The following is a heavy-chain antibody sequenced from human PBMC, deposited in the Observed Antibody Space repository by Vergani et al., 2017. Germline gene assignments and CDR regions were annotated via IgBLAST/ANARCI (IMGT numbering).Heavy chain of an antibody. CDR2: IYSGGST. J-gene: IGHJ4*02. V-gene: IGHV3-66*01. Sequence: EVQLVESGGGLVQPGGSLRLSCAASGFTVSSNYMSWVRQAPGKGLEWVSVIYSGGSTYYADSVKGRFTISRDNSKNTLYLQMNSLRAEDTAVYYCAKDIARYGDPVDYWGQGTLVTVSS. CDR1: GFTVSSNY. CDR3: AKDIARYGDPVDY. D-gene: IGHD4-17*01.